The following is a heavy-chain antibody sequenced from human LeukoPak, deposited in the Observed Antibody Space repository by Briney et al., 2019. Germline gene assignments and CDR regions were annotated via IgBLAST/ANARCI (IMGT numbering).Heavy chain of an antibody. V-gene: IGHV3-23*01. CDR2: ISGSGGST. CDR3: AKGPSVWDWFDP. J-gene: IGHJ5*02. D-gene: IGHD3-16*01. CDR1: GFTFSSYA. Sequence: GGSLRLSCAASGFTFSSYAMSWVRQAPGKGLEWVSAISGSGGSTYYTDSVKGRFTISRDNSKNTLYLQMNSLRAEDTAVYYCAKGPSVWDWFDPWGQGTLVTVSS.